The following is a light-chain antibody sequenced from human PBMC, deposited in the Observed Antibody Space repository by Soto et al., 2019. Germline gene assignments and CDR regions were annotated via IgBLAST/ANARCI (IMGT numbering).Light chain of an antibody. V-gene: IGLV1-47*02. J-gene: IGLJ1*01. Sequence: QPVLTQPPSASGTPGQRVTISCSGSSSNIGNNYVCWYQQLPGAAPKLLIYSNNQRPSGVPDRFSGSKSGTSASLAISGLRSDDEADYYCAAWDDSLSGYVFGTGTKLTVL. CDR2: SNN. CDR3: AAWDDSLSGYV. CDR1: SSNIGNNY.